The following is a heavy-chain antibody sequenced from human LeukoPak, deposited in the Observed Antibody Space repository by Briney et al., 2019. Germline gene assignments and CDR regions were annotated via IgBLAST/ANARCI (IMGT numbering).Heavy chain of an antibody. CDR1: GFTFSDSA. J-gene: IGHJ6*02. CDR3: TRLSGGNSDSYYYGLDV. CDR2: IYTKAESYAT. D-gene: IGHD4-23*01. Sequence: GGSLKLSCAASGFTFSDSAIHWVRQASGKGLEWVARIYTKAESYATAYVASVKGRFTISRDDSKNTAYLQMDSLKTEDTAMYYCTRLSGGNSDSYYYGLDVWGQGTTVTVSS. V-gene: IGHV3-73*01.